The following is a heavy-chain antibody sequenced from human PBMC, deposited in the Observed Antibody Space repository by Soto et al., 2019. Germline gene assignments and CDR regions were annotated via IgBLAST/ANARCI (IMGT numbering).Heavy chain of an antibody. CDR2: INAGNGNT. CDR1: GYTFTSYA. J-gene: IGHJ4*02. D-gene: IGHD3-10*01. CDR3: ARDLDGSGSYYTDY. V-gene: IGHV1-3*01. Sequence: GASVKVSCKASGYTFTSYAMHWVRQAPGQRLEWMGWINAGNGNTKYSQKFQGRVTITGDTSASTAYMEMRSLRSDDTAVYYCARDLDGSGSYYTDYWGPGTLVTVSS.